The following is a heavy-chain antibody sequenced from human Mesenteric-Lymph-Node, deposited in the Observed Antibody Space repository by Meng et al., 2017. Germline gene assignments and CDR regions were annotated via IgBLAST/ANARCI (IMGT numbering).Heavy chain of an antibody. Sequence: KVSCKGSGYSFTSYWIGWVRQMPGKGLEWMGNIYPGDSDTRYSPSFQGQVTISTDKSISTAYLQWSSLKASDTAMYYCASTGIYDRSGYYYFQHWGQGTLVTVSS. CDR1: GYSFTSYW. V-gene: IGHV5-51*01. D-gene: IGHD3-22*01. CDR3: ASTGIYDRSGYYYFQH. J-gene: IGHJ1*01. CDR2: IYPGDSDT.